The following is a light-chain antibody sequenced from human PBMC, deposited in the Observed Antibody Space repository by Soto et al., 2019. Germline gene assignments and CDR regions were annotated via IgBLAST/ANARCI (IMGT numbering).Light chain of an antibody. V-gene: IGKV3-15*01. Sequence: EIVMMQSPATLSVSAGERVTLSCRASQSISSSLAWYQQKPGQAPSLLFYGASTRASGVPARFSGSGSGTEFTLTISSLQSEDFAVYYCHQYNGWPRTFGQGTKVEI. CDR3: HQYNGWPRT. CDR2: GAS. J-gene: IGKJ1*01. CDR1: QSISSS.